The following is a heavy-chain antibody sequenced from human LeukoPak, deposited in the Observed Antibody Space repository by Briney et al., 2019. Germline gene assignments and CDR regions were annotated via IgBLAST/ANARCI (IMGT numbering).Heavy chain of an antibody. D-gene: IGHD2-15*01. V-gene: IGHV1-18*01. CDR2: ISAYNGNT. CDR1: GYTFTSYG. J-gene: IGHJ3*02. Sequence: AASVKVSCTASGYTFTSYGISWVRQAPGQGLEWMGWISAYNGNTNYAQKLQGRVTMTTDTSTSTAYMELRSLRSDDTAVYYCARVKSRDIVVVVAATAFLAFDIWGQGTMVTVSS. CDR3: ARVKSRDIVVVVAATAFLAFDI.